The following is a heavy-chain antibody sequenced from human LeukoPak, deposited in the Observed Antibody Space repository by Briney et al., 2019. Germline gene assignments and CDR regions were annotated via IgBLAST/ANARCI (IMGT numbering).Heavy chain of an antibody. J-gene: IGHJ3*02. D-gene: IGHD2-2*01. CDR3: AKDMGGGGWYCSSTSCLAAFDI. CDR2: IYSGGNT. V-gene: IGHV3-53*01. CDR1: GFTVSSNY. Sequence: GGSLRLSCAASGFTVSSNYMSWVRQAPGKGLEWVSVIYSGGNTYYADSVKGRFTISRDNSKNTLYLQMNSLRAEDTAVYYCAKDMGGGGWYCSSTSCLAAFDIWGQGTMVTVSS.